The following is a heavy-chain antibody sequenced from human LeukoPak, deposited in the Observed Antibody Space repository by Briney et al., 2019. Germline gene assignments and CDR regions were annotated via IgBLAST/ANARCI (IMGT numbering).Heavy chain of an antibody. CDR3: ARYGDNDAFDI. V-gene: IGHV4-34*01. Sequence: KPSETLSLTCAVYGGSFSGYYWSWIRQPPGKGLEWIGKINHSGSTNYNPSLKSRVTISVDTSKNQFSLKLSSVTAADTAVYYCARYGDNDAFDIWGQGTMVTVSS. J-gene: IGHJ3*02. CDR1: GGSFSGYY. CDR2: INHSGST. D-gene: IGHD4-17*01.